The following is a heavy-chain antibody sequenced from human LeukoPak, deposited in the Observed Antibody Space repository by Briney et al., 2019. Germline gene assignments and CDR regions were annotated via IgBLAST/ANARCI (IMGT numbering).Heavy chain of an antibody. CDR2: IKQDGSEK. J-gene: IGHJ6*03. D-gene: IGHD2-15*01. V-gene: IGHV3-7*01. CDR3: ARGNILVRPWRGSESMDV. CDR1: GFTFSSYW. Sequence: GGSLRLSCAASGFTFSSYWMSWVRQAPGKGLEWVANIKQDGSEKYYVDSVKGRFTISRDNAKNSLYLQMNSLRAEDTGVYYCARGNILVRPWRGSESMDVWGKGTTVTVSS.